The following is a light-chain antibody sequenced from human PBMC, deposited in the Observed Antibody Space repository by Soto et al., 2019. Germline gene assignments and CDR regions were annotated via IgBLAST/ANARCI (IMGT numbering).Light chain of an antibody. CDR3: QHYDRSLWA. CDR2: ASS. J-gene: IGKJ1*01. V-gene: IGKV1-9*01. Sequence: DIQLTQSPSFLSASVGDRVTITCRASQGISSYLAWYQQTPGKAPKLLIYASSTLQSGVPSRFSGSGSGTEFTLTISSLQPEDFAVYYCQHYDRSLWAFGQGTKVEIK. CDR1: QGISSY.